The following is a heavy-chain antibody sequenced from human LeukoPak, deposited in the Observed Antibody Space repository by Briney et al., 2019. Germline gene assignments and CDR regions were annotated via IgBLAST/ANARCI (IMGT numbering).Heavy chain of an antibody. D-gene: IGHD6-13*01. J-gene: IGHJ4*02. CDR2: IYTSGST. CDR1: GGSISSGSYY. Sequence: PSETLSLTCTVSGGSISSGSYYWSWIRQPAGKGLEWIGRIYTSGSTNYNPSLKSRVTMSADTSKKQFSLRLSSVTAADTAVYYCARAHVAAAGILDYWGQGVLVTVSS. CDR3: ARAHVAAAGILDY. V-gene: IGHV4-61*02.